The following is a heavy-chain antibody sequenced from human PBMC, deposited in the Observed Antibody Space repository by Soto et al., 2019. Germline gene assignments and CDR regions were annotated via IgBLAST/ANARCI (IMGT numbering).Heavy chain of an antibody. V-gene: IGHV3-23*01. CDR1: GFTFSTYA. J-gene: IGHJ4*02. Sequence: EVQLLESGGGLVQPGGSLRLSCAASGFTFSTYAMSWVRQAPGKGLEWVSGISGSGARTYYADSVKGRFTISRDHSKNPLDLQMDSLRAGDAALFYCASRRISGWLTPFDYWAQGTLVTASS. CDR2: ISGSGART. CDR3: ASRRISGWLTPFDY. D-gene: IGHD6-19*01.